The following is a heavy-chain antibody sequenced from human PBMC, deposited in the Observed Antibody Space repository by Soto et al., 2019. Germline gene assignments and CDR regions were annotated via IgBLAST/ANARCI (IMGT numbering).Heavy chain of an antibody. Sequence: EVQLVESGGGLVQPGGSLRLSCAASGFTFSSYNMNWVRQAPGKGLEWVSYISSSSSAIYYADSVKGRFTISRDNAKNSLYLKMDSVGDEDTAVYSCARGYCSGGSCPELDYGGQGTLVTVSS. CDR1: GFTFSSYN. D-gene: IGHD2-15*01. J-gene: IGHJ4*02. CDR2: ISSSSSAI. CDR3: ARGYCSGGSCPELDY. V-gene: IGHV3-48*02.